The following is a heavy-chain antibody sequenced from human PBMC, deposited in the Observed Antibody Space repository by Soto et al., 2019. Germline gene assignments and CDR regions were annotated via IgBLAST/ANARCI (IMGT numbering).Heavy chain of an antibody. J-gene: IGHJ4*02. CDR2: IYYSGST. D-gene: IGHD6-13*01. Sequence: SETLSLTCTVSGGSISSYYWSWIRQPPGKGLEWIGYIYYSGSTNYNPSLKSRVTISVDTSKNQFSLKLSSVTAADTAVYYCARAGIAAAGTWYFDYWGQGTLVTVS. CDR3: ARAGIAAAGTWYFDY. CDR1: GGSISSYY. V-gene: IGHV4-59*01.